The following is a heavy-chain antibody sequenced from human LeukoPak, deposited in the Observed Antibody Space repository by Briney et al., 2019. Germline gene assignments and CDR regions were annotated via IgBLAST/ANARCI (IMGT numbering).Heavy chain of an antibody. J-gene: IGHJ4*02. CDR3: ARDEYYFDY. Sequence: GRSLRLSCAASGFTFSSYAMHWVRQAPGKGLEWVAVISYDGSNKYYADSMKGRFTISRDNSKNTLYLQMNSLRAEDTAVYYCARDEYYFDYWGQGTLVTVSS. V-gene: IGHV3-30-3*01. CDR1: GFTFSSYA. CDR2: ISYDGSNK.